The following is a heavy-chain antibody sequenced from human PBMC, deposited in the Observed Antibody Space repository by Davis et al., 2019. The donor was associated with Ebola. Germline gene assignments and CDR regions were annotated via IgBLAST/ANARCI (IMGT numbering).Heavy chain of an antibody. Sequence: ASVKVSCKASGYTFNLYGISWVRQAPGQGLEWLGIINPRGGSTSYAQKFQGRVTMTRDTSTNTVYMELSSLRPDDTAVYFCARDEWLVPEGYGMDVWGQGTTVTVSS. CDR3: ARDEWLVPEGYGMDV. CDR2: INPRGGST. D-gene: IGHD6-19*01. V-gene: IGHV1-46*02. CDR1: GYTFNLYG. J-gene: IGHJ6*02.